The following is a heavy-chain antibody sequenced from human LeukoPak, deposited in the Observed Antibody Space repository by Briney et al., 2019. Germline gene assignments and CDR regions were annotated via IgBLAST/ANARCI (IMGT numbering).Heavy chain of an antibody. CDR3: ARGSSSGWYTSDY. CDR2: IAYSGST. Sequence: SETLSLTCTVSGGSISSYYWSWIRQPPGKGLEWIGYIAYSGSTNYNPSLKSRVTISVDTSKNQFSLKLSSVTAADTAVYYCARGSSSGWYTSDYWGQGTLVTVSS. CDR1: GGSISSYY. V-gene: IGHV4-59*01. J-gene: IGHJ4*02. D-gene: IGHD6-19*01.